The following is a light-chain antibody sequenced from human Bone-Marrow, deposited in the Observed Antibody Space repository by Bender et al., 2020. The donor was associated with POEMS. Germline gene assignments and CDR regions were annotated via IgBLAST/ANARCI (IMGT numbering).Light chain of an antibody. CDR1: ELPKQY. J-gene: IGLJ3*02. CDR3: SSWDDSLSGWV. Sequence: SYELTQPPSVSVSPGQTARITCSAEELPKQYAHWYQQKPGRAPVLVIYKDTERPSGIPDRFSGSKSGTSASLAISDIQSEDEGDYYCSSWDDSLSGWVFGGGTKLTVL. CDR2: KDT. V-gene: IGLV3-25*02.